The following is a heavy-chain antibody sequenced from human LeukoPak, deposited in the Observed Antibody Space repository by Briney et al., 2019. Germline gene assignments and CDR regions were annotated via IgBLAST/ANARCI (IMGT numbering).Heavy chain of an antibody. CDR1: GFTFSSYG. J-gene: IGHJ3*02. CDR3: ARSTVTDYDAFEI. Sequence: GGSLRLSCAASGFTFSSYGMHWVRQAPGKGLEWVSIIWYAGSNKYYADSVKSRFTISRDNSKNTLYLQMNSLRAEDTAVYYCARSTVTDYDAFEIWGQGTMVTVSS. V-gene: IGHV3-33*01. CDR2: IWYAGSNK. D-gene: IGHD4-11*01.